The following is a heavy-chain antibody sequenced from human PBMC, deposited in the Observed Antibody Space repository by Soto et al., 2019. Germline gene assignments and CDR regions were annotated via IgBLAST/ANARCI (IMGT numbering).Heavy chain of an antibody. J-gene: IGHJ6*02. CDR1: GFSLTTRGVG. Sequence: QITLKESGPTLVRPTQTLTLTCSFSGFSLTTRGVGVSWIRQPPGKALEWLALIYWDNDKRYSPSLKDRLTITKDTSKNQVVLTMTNVDPVDTATYSCAHIKGELRGVAYYHNGMDVWGPGTTVTVSS. CDR3: AHIKGELRGVAYYHNGMDV. CDR2: IYWDNDK. D-gene: IGHD3-10*01. V-gene: IGHV2-5*02.